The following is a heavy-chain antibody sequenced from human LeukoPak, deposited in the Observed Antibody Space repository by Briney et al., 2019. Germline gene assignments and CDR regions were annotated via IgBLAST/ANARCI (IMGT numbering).Heavy chain of an antibody. CDR1: GYTFTSYA. V-gene: IGHV1-3*01. CDR2: INAGNGNT. Sequence: ASVKVSCKASGYTFTSYAMHWVRQAPGRRLEWMGWINAGNGNTKYSQKFQGRVTITRDTSASTAYMELSSLRSEDTAVYYCARAFVVVPAAMPYWGQGTLVTVSS. CDR3: ARAFVVVPAAMPY. D-gene: IGHD2-2*01. J-gene: IGHJ4*02.